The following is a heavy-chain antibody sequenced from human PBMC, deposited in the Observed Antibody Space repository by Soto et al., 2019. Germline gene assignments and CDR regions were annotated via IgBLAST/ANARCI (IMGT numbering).Heavy chain of an antibody. CDR3: AGLNTFQRDWENYHYYDLDV. CDR1: GASISRANYY. CDR2: IYYSRNT. D-gene: IGHD3-9*01. J-gene: IGHJ6*02. Sequence: SETLSLTCTVSGASISRANYYWGWIRQPPGKGLEWIGNIYYSRNTYYNPSLKSRVTISVDTSKNQFSLRLSSVTAADTAVYYCAGLNTFQRDWENYHYYDLDVWGHGTTVTVSS. V-gene: IGHV4-39*01.